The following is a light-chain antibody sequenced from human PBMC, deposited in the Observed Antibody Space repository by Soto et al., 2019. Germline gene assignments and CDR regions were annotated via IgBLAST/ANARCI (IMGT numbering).Light chain of an antibody. CDR1: SSDVGSYNL. CDR3: CSYAGSSTGYV. J-gene: IGLJ1*01. CDR2: EVS. V-gene: IGLV2-23*02. Sequence: QSVLTQPASVSGSPGQSITISCTGTSSDVGSYNLVSWYQQHPGKAPKLMIYEVSKRPSGVSNRFSGSKSGNTASLTISGLQAEDEADYYCCSYAGSSTGYVFGTGTKVTV.